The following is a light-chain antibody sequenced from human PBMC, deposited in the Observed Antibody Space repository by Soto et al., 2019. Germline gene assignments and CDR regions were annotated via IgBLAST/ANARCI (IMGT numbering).Light chain of an antibody. Sequence: DIQMTQSPSTLSASVGDRVTITCRASQSISSWLAWYQQKPGKAPKLLIYDASTLERGVPSRFSGTGSGTEFTLTISSLQPDDFATYYCQQYSTYSGTFGQGTKVDIK. J-gene: IGKJ1*01. CDR1: QSISSW. V-gene: IGKV1-5*01. CDR3: QQYSTYSGT. CDR2: DAS.